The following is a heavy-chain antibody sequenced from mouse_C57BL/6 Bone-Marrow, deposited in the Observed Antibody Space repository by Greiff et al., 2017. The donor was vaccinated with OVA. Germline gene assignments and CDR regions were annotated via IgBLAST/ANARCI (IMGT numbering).Heavy chain of an antibody. V-gene: IGHV1-76*01. D-gene: IGHD2-3*01. CDR2: LYPGSGNT. CDR1: GYTFTDHY. Sequence: VQLQQSGAEVVRPGASVTLSCKASGYTFTDHYINWLKQRPVQGLEWISRLYPGSGNTDYNEQFKGNATLTAENSSNTAYMQLSSLTSEDAADYIGGKDDCYSVDYWGQGTTLTVSS. J-gene: IGHJ2*01. CDR3: GKDDCYSVDY.